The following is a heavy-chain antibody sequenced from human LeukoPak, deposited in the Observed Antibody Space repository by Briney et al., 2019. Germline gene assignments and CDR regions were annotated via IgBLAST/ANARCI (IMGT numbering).Heavy chain of an antibody. CDR2: INHSGST. Sequence: SETQSLTCAVYGGSFSGYYWSWIRQPPGKGLEWIGEINHSGSTNYNPSLKSRVTISVDTSKNQFSLKVSSVSAADTAVYYCARAYSSSWYWNWFDPWGQGTLVTVSS. V-gene: IGHV4-34*01. CDR3: ARAYSSSWYWNWFDP. J-gene: IGHJ5*02. CDR1: GGSFSGYY. D-gene: IGHD6-13*01.